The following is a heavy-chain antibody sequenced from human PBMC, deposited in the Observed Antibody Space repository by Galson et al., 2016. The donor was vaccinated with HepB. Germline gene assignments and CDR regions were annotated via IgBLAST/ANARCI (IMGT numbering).Heavy chain of an antibody. CDR2: IDPSDSEI. J-gene: IGHJ4*02. D-gene: IGHD6-6*01. V-gene: IGHV5-51*01. CDR1: GHSIASYW. Sequence: QSGAEVKKPGESLKLSCKASGHSIASYWIGWVRQLPGKGLECMGIIDPSDSEIRSMPSFRGHVTISADKPTNTAYLQWSSLKASYTAIYYCAAARPPGRVLVDWRLGTRVTVSS. CDR3: AAARPPGRVLVD.